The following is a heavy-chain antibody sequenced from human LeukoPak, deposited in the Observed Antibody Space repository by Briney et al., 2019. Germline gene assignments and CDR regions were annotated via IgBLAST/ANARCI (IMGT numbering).Heavy chain of an antibody. Sequence: PSGTLSLTCTVPGGSISSYYWSWIRQPAGKGLEWIGRIYTSGSTNYNPSLKSRVTISVDTSKNQFSLKLSSVTAADTAVYYCARGVAAAGYYMDVWGKGTTVTVSS. CDR2: IYTSGST. J-gene: IGHJ6*03. D-gene: IGHD6-13*01. V-gene: IGHV4-4*07. CDR3: ARGVAAAGYYMDV. CDR1: GGSISSYY.